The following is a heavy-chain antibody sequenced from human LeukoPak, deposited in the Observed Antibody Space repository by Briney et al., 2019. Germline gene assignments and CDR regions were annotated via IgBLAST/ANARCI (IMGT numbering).Heavy chain of an antibody. D-gene: IGHD3-10*01. V-gene: IGHV4-34*01. CDR2: INHSGST. CDR1: GGSFSGYY. Sequence: SETLSLTCAVYGGSFSGYYWSWIRQPPGKGLEWIGEINHSGSTNYNPSLKSRVTISVDTSKNQFSLKLSSVTAEDTAVYYCARGSDGVLWFGEPWGGQGTLVTVSS. CDR3: ARGSDGVLWFGEPW. J-gene: IGHJ4*02.